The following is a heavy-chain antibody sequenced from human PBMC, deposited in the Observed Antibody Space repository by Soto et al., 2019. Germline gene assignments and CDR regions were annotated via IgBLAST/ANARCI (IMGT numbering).Heavy chain of an antibody. V-gene: IGHV3-7*03. J-gene: IGHJ4*02. CDR1: GFTFSSYW. CDR3: ARDGYSSGLNY. D-gene: IGHD6-19*01. Sequence: EVQLVESGGGLVQPGGSLRLSCAASGFTFSSYWMSWVRQAPGKGLEWVANIKQDGSEKYYVDSVKGRFTISRDNDKNSLCLQMNSLRAEDTAVYYCARDGYSSGLNYWGQGTLVTVSS. CDR2: IKQDGSEK.